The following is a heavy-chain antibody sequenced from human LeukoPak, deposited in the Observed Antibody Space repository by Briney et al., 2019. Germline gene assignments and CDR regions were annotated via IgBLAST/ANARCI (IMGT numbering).Heavy chain of an antibody. CDR1: GFTVSSNY. D-gene: IGHD3-10*01. CDR2: IYSGGST. Sequence: GVLRLSCAASGFTVSSNYMSWVRQAPGKGLEWVSVIYSGGSTYYADSVKGRFTISRDNSKNTLYLQMNSLRAEDTAVYYCARDFPYGSGSYYKISPPDYWGQGTLVTASS. CDR3: ARDFPYGSGSYYKISPPDY. J-gene: IGHJ4*02. V-gene: IGHV3-66*01.